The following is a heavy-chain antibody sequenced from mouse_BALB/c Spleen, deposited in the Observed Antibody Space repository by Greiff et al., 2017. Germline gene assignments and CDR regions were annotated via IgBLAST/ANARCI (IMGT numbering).Heavy chain of an antibody. V-gene: IGHV3-2*02. Sequence: VQLQQSGPGLVKPSQSLSLTCTVTGYSITSDYAWNWIRQFPGNKLEWMGYISYSGSTSYNPSLKSRISITRDTSKNQFFLQLNSVTTEDTATYYCARETARATNYFDYWGQGTTLTVSS. D-gene: IGHD3-2*01. CDR1: GYSITSDYA. CDR2: ISYSGST. CDR3: ARETARATNYFDY. J-gene: IGHJ2*01.